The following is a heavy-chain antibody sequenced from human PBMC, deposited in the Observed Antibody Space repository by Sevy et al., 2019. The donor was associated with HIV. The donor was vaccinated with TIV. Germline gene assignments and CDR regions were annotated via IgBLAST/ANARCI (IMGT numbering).Heavy chain of an antibody. J-gene: IGHJ4*02. CDR1: GGSISSYY. Sequence: SETLSLTCTVSGGSISSYYWSWIRQPPGKGLEWIGYIYYSGSTNYNPSLKSRVTISVDTSKNQFSLKLSSVTAADTAVEYCAGGGGGSSGWAFDYWGQGTLVTVSS. CDR3: AGGGGGSSGWAFDY. V-gene: IGHV4-59*01. D-gene: IGHD6-19*01. CDR2: IYYSGST.